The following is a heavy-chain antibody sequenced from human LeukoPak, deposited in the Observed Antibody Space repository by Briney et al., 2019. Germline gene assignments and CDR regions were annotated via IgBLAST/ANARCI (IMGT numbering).Heavy chain of an antibody. CDR2: IWYDGSDK. CDR1: GFTFSNYR. Sequence: PGGSLRLSCAAAGFTFSNYRMHWVRQAPGKGLDWVAVIWYDGSDKDYADSVKGRFTISRDNSKNTLYLQMNSLRAEDTAVYYCARDLGMTIDALHIWGPGTMVTVSS. CDR3: ARDLGMTIDALHI. J-gene: IGHJ3*02. V-gene: IGHV3-33*01. D-gene: IGHD7-27*01.